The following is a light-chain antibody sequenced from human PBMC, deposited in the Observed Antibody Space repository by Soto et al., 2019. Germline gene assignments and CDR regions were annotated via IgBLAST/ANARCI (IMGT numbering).Light chain of an antibody. J-gene: IGKJ3*01. CDR1: QTISTY. CDR2: SAS. V-gene: IGKV1-39*01. CDR3: QQSYSTPFT. Sequence: DIQMTQSPPSLSASVGDRVSITCRASQTISTYVNWYQHKPEQAPKLLIYSASTLQSGVPARFSGSGSGTHFTLTITSLQPEDFATYFCQQSYSTPFTFGPGTRVDV.